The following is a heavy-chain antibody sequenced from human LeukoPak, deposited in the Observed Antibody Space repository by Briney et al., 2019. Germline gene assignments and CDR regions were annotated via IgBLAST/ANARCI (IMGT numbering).Heavy chain of an antibody. D-gene: IGHD4-23*01. CDR1: GYTFTSYG. Sequence: GASVKVSCKASGYTFTSYGISWVRQAPGQGLEWMGWINPKNGGTNYAQKFQGRVTMTRDTSINTAFMELSRLNSDDTAVYFCARDGYGGNSFDYWGQGTLATVSS. CDR3: ARDGYGGNSFDY. J-gene: IGHJ4*02. V-gene: IGHV1-2*02. CDR2: INPKNGGT.